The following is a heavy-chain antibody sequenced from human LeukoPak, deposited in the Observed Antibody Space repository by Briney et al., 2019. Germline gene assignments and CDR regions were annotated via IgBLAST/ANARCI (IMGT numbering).Heavy chain of an antibody. Sequence: GGSLRLSCAASGFTFSSYAMHWVRQAPGKGLEWVAVISYDGSNKYYADSVKGRFTISRDNSKNTLYLQMNSLRAEDTAVYYCLASGFVVRGALKDWGQGTLVTVSS. CDR1: GFTFSSYA. CDR2: ISYDGSNK. J-gene: IGHJ4*02. V-gene: IGHV3-30-3*01. D-gene: IGHD3-10*01. CDR3: LASGFVVRGALKD.